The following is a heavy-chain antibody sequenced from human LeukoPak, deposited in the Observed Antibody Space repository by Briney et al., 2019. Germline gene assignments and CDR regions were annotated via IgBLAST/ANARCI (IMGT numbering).Heavy chain of an antibody. CDR3: ARHYSSGWYVFNY. CDR2: INPNSGGT. J-gene: IGHJ4*02. D-gene: IGHD6-19*01. CDR1: GYTFTDYY. Sequence: ASVKVSCKASGYTFTDYYMHWVRQAPGQGLEWMGWINPNSGGTNYAQKFQGRVTMTGDTSISTAYMELTRLRSGDTALYYCARHYSSGWYVFNYWGQGTLVTVSS. V-gene: IGHV1-2*02.